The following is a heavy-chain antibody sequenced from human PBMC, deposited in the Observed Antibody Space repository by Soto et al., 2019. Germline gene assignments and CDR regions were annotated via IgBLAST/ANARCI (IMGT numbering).Heavy chain of an antibody. V-gene: IGHV3-30-3*01. J-gene: IGHJ6*02. D-gene: IGHD3-22*01. CDR3: AREGDSRGFYPGYYYYGMDV. CDR2: ISSDGAKK. CDR1: GFTFSSYT. Sequence: GGSLRLSCAASGFTFSSYTVHWVRQAPGRGLEWVAVISSDGAKKYYADSVKGRFTISRDNSKNTLHLQMNSLRAEDTAVYYCAREGDSRGFYPGYYYYGMDVWGQGTTVTVSS.